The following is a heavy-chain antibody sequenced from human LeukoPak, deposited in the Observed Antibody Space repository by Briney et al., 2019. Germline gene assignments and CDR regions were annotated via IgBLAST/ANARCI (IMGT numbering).Heavy chain of an antibody. D-gene: IGHD2-2*01. J-gene: IGHJ4*02. V-gene: IGHV1-2*06. CDR1: GYTFTGYY. CDR3: ASSLVVVPAARGPFDY. CDR2: INPNSGGT. Sequence: GASVKVSCKASGYTFTGYYMHWVRQAPGQGLEWMGRINPNSGGTNYAQKFQGRVTITTDESTSTAYMELSSLRSEDTAVYYCASSLVVVPAARGPFDYWGQGTLVTASS.